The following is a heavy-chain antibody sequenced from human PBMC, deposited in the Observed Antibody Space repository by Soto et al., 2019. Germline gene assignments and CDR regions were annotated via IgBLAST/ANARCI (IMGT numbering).Heavy chain of an antibody. J-gene: IGHJ4*02. V-gene: IGHV1-69*01. CDR1: EGTFNSYA. CDR2: IIPYYNTL. Sequence: QAQVVQSGAEVRKPGSSVKLSCKASEGTFNSYAIAWVRQAPGQGLEWMGGIIPYYNTLNYAQKFQDSVTITADYSTNTVYMELSSLRSDDTAVYFCASGASRWYPYFFDSWAQGTLVTVSS. CDR3: ASGASRWYPYFFDS. D-gene: IGHD6-13*01.